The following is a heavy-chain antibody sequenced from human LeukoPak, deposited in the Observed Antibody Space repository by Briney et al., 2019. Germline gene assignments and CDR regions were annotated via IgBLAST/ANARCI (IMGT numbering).Heavy chain of an antibody. V-gene: IGHV3-7*01. CDR1: GFTFSSYW. D-gene: IGHD4/OR15-4a*01. J-gene: IGHJ4*02. CDR3: ARDTLGEGEDANYAVYYFDY. CDR2: IKQDGSEK. Sequence: GRSLRLSCAASGFTFSSYWMSWVRQAPGKGLEWVANIKQDGSEKYYVDSVKDRFTISRDNAKNSLHLQMNSLRAEDTAVYYCARDTLGEGEDANYAVYYFDYWGQGTPVTVSS.